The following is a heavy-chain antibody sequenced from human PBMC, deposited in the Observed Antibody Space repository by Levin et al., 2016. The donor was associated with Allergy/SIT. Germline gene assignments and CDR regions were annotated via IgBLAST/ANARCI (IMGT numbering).Heavy chain of an antibody. CDR3: ARRRVPDGSGSVYFDY. J-gene: IGHJ4*02. V-gene: IGHV4-59*01. Sequence: SETLSLTCTVSGGSISSYYWSWIRQPPGKGLEWIGYIYYSGSTNYNPSLKSRVTISVDTSKNQFSLKLSSVTAADTAVYYCARRRVPDGSGSVYFDYWGQGTLVTVSS. D-gene: IGHD6-19*01. CDR1: GGSISSYY. CDR2: IYYSGST.